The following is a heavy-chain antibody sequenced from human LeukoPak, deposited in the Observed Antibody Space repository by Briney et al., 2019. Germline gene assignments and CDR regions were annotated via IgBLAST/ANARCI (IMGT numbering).Heavy chain of an antibody. CDR3: AREKITMVRGGRNWFDP. CDR1: GYTFTSYG. CDR2: INPNSGGT. Sequence: GASVKVSCKASGYTFTSYGISWVRQAPGQGLEWMGWINPNSGGTNYAQKFLGRVTMTRDTSISTDYMELSRLRSEDTAVYYCAREKITMVRGGRNWFDPWGQGTLVSV. D-gene: IGHD3-10*01. J-gene: IGHJ5*02. V-gene: IGHV1-2*02.